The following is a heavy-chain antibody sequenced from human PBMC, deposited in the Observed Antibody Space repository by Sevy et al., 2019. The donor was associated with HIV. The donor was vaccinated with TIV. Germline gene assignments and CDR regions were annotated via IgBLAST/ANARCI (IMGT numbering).Heavy chain of an antibody. J-gene: IGHJ6*02. D-gene: IGHD3-3*01. CDR2: ISDSGRST. V-gene: IGHV3-23*01. CDR3: ARRPDFGVIIPTGVLDV. Sequence: GGSLRLSCAGSGFTFDTYAMTWVRQAPGKGLQWVSVISDSGRSTYYADSVQGRVTISRDNSKNTMHLHMNSLRVEDTATYYCARRPDFGVIIPTGVLDVWGQGTTVTVSS. CDR1: GFTFDTYA.